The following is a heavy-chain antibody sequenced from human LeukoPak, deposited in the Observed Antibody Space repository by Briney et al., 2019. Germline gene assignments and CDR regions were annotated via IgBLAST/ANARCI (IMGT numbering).Heavy chain of an antibody. CDR2: IKQDGSEK. V-gene: IGHV3-7*01. CDR1: GFTFSSYW. D-gene: IGHD2-15*01. CDR3: ARDRPVLPTCSGGSCYSLHYYGMDV. J-gene: IGHJ6*02. Sequence: PGGSLRLSCAASGFTFSSYWMSCVRPAPGKGRERVANIKQDGSEKYYVDSVKGRFTISRDNAKTSLYLQMNSLRAEDTAVYYCARDRPVLPTCSGGSCYSLHYYGMDVWGQGTTVTVSS.